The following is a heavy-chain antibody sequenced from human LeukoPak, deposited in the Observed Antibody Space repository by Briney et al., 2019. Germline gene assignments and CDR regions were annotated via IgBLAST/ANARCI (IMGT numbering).Heavy chain of an antibody. CDR3: AREMTYYYDSSGYPTDY. J-gene: IGHJ4*02. D-gene: IGHD3-22*01. CDR1: GFTFSSYS. CDR2: ISSGSSTI. V-gene: IGHV3-48*01. Sequence: PGGSLRLSCAASGFTFSSYSMNWVRQAPGKGLEWVSYISSGSSTIYYADSVKGRFTISRDNAKNSLYLQMNSLRAEDTAVYYCAREMTYYYDSSGYPTDYWGQGTLVTVSS.